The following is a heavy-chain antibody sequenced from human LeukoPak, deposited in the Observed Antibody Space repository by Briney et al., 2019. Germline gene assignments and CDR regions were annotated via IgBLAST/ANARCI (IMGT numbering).Heavy chain of an antibody. CDR3: VAEMTASAAFDI. CDR2: LHHTGRN. J-gene: IGHJ3*02. V-gene: IGHV4-39*01. D-gene: IGHD2-21*02. Sequence: SSETLSLTCTVSGDSLTSSSHYWGWIPQPPGKRLQWVASLHHTGRNYSNAALKSRVSISMDTAKSQFSLKVNSVTAADSGVYYCVAEMTASAAFDIWGQGTMVAVSS. CDR1: GDSLTSSSHY.